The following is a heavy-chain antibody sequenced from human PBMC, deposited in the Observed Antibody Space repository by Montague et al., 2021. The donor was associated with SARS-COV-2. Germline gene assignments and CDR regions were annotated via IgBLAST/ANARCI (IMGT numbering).Heavy chain of an antibody. J-gene: IGHJ4*02. CDR2: IYHGGTN. V-gene: IGHV4-4*02. D-gene: IGHD6-19*01. CDR3: AREAIVVSGRLDS. CDR1: SDSFSSSDW. Sequence: SETLSLTRTVSSDSFSSSDWGSWVRSPAGKGLDWIGEIYHGGTNNYKSSLKSRVTMSIDKSKNQFSLKMTSVTAADTAGYYCAREAIVVSGRLDSWGQGTLVTVSS.